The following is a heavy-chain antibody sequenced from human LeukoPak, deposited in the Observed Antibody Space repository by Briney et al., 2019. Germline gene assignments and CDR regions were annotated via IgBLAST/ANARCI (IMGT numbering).Heavy chain of an antibody. CDR1: GFTFDDYA. J-gene: IGHJ6*02. CDR2: IYSGGST. D-gene: IGHD3-3*01. V-gene: IGHV3-53*01. Sequence: GGSLRLSCAASGFTFDDYAMHWVRQAPGKGLEWVSVIYSGGSTYYADSVKGRFTISRDNFKNTLYLQMNSLRAEDTAVYYCARASYYDFWSGYFGGNDYYYGMDVWGQGTTVTVSS. CDR3: ARASYYDFWSGYFGGNDYYYGMDV.